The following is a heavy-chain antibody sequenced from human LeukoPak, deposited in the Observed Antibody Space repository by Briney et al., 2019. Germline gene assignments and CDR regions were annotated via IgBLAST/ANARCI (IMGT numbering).Heavy chain of an antibody. Sequence: GGSPRLPCVASGFGLSGSGMTWVRQAPGKGLEWISYISVSGGIIYYADSVRGRFTISRDNAKNSLFLQMNSLTVEDTAVYYCAREASYSSSWATFDNWGQGTLVTV. CDR1: GFGLSGSG. CDR3: AREASYSSSWATFDN. J-gene: IGHJ4*02. D-gene: IGHD6-13*01. V-gene: IGHV3-48*01. CDR2: ISVSGGII.